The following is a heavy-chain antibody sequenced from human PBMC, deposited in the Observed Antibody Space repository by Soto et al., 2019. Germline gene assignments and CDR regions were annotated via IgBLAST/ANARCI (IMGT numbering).Heavy chain of an antibody. Sequence: QDQLVQSGAEVKKPGSSVKVSCKASGGTFSSHTFSWVRQAPGQGLEWMGRIIPALGTATYAQKFQGRVTITADESATTVYMELNSLRSEDSAVYYCARPAFGAYWYFDLWGRGTLVTVSS. D-gene: IGHD3-10*01. CDR2: IIPALGTA. CDR1: GGTFSSHT. J-gene: IGHJ2*01. V-gene: IGHV1-69*08. CDR3: ARPAFGAYWYFDL.